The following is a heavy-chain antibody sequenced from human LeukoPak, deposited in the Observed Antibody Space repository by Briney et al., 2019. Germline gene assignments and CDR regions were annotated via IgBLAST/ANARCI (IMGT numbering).Heavy chain of an antibody. J-gene: IGHJ4*02. Sequence: PSETLSLSCAVYGGSFSGYYWSWIRQPPGKGLEWIGKINHSGSTNYNPSLKSRVTISVDTSKNQFSLKLSSVTAADTAVYYCARGGGYGGNFDYWGQGTLVTVSS. D-gene: IGHD4-23*01. CDR2: INHSGST. V-gene: IGHV4-34*01. CDR3: ARGGGYGGNFDY. CDR1: GGSFSGYY.